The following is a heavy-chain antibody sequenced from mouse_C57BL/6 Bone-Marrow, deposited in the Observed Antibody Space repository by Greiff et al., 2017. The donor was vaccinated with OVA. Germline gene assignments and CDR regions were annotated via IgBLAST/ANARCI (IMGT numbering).Heavy chain of an antibody. Sequence: EVQLVESGGGLVKPGGSLTLSCAASGFTFSDYGMHWVRQAPETGLEWVAYISSGSSTIYYADTVKGRFTISRDNAKNTLFLQMTSLRSEDTAMYYCARPGFYAMDYWGQGTSVTVSS. J-gene: IGHJ4*01. CDR3: ARPGFYAMDY. D-gene: IGHD4-1*01. CDR1: GFTFSDYG. V-gene: IGHV5-17*01. CDR2: ISSGSSTI.